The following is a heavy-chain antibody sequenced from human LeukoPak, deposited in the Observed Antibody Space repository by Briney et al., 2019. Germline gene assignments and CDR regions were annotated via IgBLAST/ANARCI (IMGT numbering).Heavy chain of an antibody. J-gene: IGHJ6*03. CDR2: IYYSGST. Sequence: ASETLSLTCTVSGVSISSSSYYWGWIRQPPGKGLEWIGSIYYSGSTYYNPPLKSRVTISVDTSKNQFSLKLSSVTAADTAVYYCARAYDSSGYYGYYYYYYMDVWGKGTTVTISS. V-gene: IGHV4-39*01. CDR1: GVSISSSSYY. CDR3: ARAYDSSGYYGYYYYYYMDV. D-gene: IGHD3-22*01.